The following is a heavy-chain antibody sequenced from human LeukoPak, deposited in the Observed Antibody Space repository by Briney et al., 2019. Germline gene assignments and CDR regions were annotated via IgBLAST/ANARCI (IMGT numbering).Heavy chain of an antibody. D-gene: IGHD2-21*01. CDR1: GDSITSGNFY. Sequence: SQTLSLTXTVSGDSITSGNFYWSWIRQPAGKGLEWLGRVYTSGNTIYNPSLRGRVTISLDTSTNQFSLRLSSVTAADTAVYYCTRDISIRVPFDIWGQGALVSVSS. J-gene: IGHJ4*02. V-gene: IGHV4-61*02. CDR3: TRDISIRVPFDI. CDR2: VYTSGNT.